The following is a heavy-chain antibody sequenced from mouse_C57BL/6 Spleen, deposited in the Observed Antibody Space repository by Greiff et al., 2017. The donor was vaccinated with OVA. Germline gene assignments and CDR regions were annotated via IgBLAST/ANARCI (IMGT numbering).Heavy chain of an antibody. D-gene: IGHD2-2*01. Sequence: KLGGSGGGLVQPGGPLSLPWAASGLPLPITKLGWFRRPPGKALELLGCIRNKANGYTTEYSASVKGRFTISRDNSQSILYLQMNALRAEDSATYYCARYRGLREDWMDYWGQGTSVTVSS. CDR3: ARYRGLREDWMDY. CDR2: IRNKANGYTT. V-gene: IGHV7-3*01. CDR1: GLPLPIT. J-gene: IGHJ4*01.